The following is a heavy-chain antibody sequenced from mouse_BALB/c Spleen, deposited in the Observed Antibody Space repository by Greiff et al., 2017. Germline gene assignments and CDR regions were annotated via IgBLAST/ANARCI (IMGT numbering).Heavy chain of an antibody. CDR3: ARGGFYENAMDY. V-gene: IGHV5-12-2*01. J-gene: IGHJ4*01. CDR1: GFTFSSYT. D-gene: IGHD2-3*01. Sequence: EVNVVESGGGLVQPGGSLKLSCAASGFTFSSYTMSWVRQTPEKRLEWVAYISNGGGSTYYPDTVKGRFTISRDNAKNTLYLQMSSLKSEDTAMYYCARGGFYENAMDYWGQGTSVTVSS. CDR2: ISNGGGST.